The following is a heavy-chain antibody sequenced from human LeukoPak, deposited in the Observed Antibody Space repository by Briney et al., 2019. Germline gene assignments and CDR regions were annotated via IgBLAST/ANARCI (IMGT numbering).Heavy chain of an antibody. J-gene: IGHJ4*02. D-gene: IGHD6-19*01. CDR1: GYTFTSYG. Sequence: GASVKVSCKASGYTFTSYGISWVRQAPGQGLEWMGWISAYNGNTNYAQKLQGRVTMTTDTSTSTAYMELRSLRSDDTAVYYCARDMVMDSSGWYWEFDYWGQGTLVTVSS. CDR3: ARDMVMDSSGWYWEFDY. V-gene: IGHV1-18*01. CDR2: ISAYNGNT.